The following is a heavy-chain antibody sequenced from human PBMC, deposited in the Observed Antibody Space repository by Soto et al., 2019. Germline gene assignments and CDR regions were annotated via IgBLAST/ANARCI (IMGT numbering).Heavy chain of an antibody. J-gene: IGHJ4*02. V-gene: IGHV3-23*01. CDR3: AKVPSAWYGGFFDL. Sequence: PGGSLRLSCTASGFTFNRHAMTWVRQAPGKGLEWVSGLSDSGGSIYYADSVKGRFTISRDNSMNTLYLQMNTLRAEDTAVYYCAKVPSAWYGGFFDLWGRGTLVTVSS. D-gene: IGHD1-26*01. CDR1: GFTFNRHA. CDR2: LSDSGGSI.